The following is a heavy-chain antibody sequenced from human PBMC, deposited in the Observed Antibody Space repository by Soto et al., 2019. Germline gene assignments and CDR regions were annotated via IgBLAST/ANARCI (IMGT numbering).Heavy chain of an antibody. CDR2: ISGSGGST. CDR3: AKDQGSSWYEIDY. Sequence: GGSLRLSCAASGFTFSNYAVTWVRQAPGKGLEWVSTISGSGGSTYYADSVKGRFTISRDNSKKTQYQQMNSLRAEDTAVYYCAKDQGSSWYEIDYWGQGT. D-gene: IGHD6-13*01. V-gene: IGHV3-23*01. CDR1: GFTFSNYA. J-gene: IGHJ4*02.